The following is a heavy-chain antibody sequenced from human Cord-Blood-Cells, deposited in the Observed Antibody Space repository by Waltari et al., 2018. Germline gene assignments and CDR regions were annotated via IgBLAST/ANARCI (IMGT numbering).Heavy chain of an antibody. CDR1: GYSISSGYY. CDR3: ARAKGTMFGVVISYFDY. CDR2: INHSGST. Sequence: QVQLQESGPGLVKPSETLSLTCAVSGYSISSGYYWGWIRQPPGKGLEWIGSINHSGSTNYNPSLKSRVTISVDTSKNQFSLKLSSVTAADTAVYYCARAKGTMFGVVISYFDYWGQGTLVTVSS. V-gene: IGHV4-38-2*01. D-gene: IGHD3-3*01. J-gene: IGHJ4*02.